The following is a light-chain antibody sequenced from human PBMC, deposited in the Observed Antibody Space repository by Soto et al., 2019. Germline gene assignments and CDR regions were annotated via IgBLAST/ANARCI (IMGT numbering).Light chain of an antibody. CDR1: QSVSNNY. CDR3: QQRSSWPFT. V-gene: IGKV3D-20*02. Sequence: EIVLTQSPGTLSLSPGERATLSCRASQSVSNNYLAWYQQKPGQAPRLLIYGASNRATGIPDRFRRSGSGTDFTPTISRLEPEDVAVYYCQQRSSWPFTFGPGTKVDIK. J-gene: IGKJ3*01. CDR2: GAS.